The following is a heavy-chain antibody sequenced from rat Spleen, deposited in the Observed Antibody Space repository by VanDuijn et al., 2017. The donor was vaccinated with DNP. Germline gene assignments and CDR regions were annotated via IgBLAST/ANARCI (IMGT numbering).Heavy chain of an antibody. J-gene: IGHJ4*01. CDR2: ISNSGST. V-gene: IGHV3-4*01. D-gene: IGHD1-6*01. CDR3: AAHYVYYGLDAMDA. Sequence: EIQLQESGPGLVKPSQSLSLTCSVTGYTITSGYDWSWIRKFPGNKMEWMGYISNSGSTNYHPSLKSRISITRDTSKNQFFLQLNSVTTEDTATYYCAAHYVYYGLDAMDAWGQGTSVTVSS. CDR1: GYTITSGY.